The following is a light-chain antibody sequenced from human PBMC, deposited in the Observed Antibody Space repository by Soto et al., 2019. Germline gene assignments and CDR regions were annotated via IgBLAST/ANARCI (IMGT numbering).Light chain of an antibody. J-gene: IGLJ1*01. CDR3: CSSGGSPTDV. Sequence: QSALTQPASVSGSPGQSITISCTGTISNVGSYKLVSWYQQHPGKAPKLMIFEVNKRPSGVSNRFSGSKSGNTASLTISGLKVEDEADYYCCSSGGSPTDVFGTGTKVTVL. CDR1: ISNVGSYKL. CDR2: EVN. V-gene: IGLV2-23*02.